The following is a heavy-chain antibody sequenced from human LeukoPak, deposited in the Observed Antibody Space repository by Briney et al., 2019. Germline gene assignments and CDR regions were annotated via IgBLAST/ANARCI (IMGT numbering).Heavy chain of an antibody. CDR1: GGSVIGYY. J-gene: IGHJ4*02. CDR2: LNHSGST. D-gene: IGHD3-10*01. Sequence: SETLSRTCAGYGGSVIGYYWGWMPQPPGKGLEGSGELNHSGSTNYNPFLKSRVTISVDTSTNQFSMKLSSVTAADTAVYYCARTMVRGVTPFDYWGQGTLVTVSS. CDR3: ARTMVRGVTPFDY. V-gene: IGHV4-34*01.